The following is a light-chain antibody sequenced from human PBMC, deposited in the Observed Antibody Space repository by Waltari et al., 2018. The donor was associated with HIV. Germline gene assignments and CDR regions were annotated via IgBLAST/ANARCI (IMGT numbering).Light chain of an antibody. J-gene: IGLJ2*01. CDR2: DVT. Sequence: QSALTQHASVPGSSGPPFPISCTGTSSNVGGYHYLSWYHQHPGNAPKLIIYDVTNRPSGVSNRFAGSKSGNTASLTISGLQAEDEADYYCCSYAGSSTFAVFGGGTKLTVL. V-gene: IGLV2-23*02. CDR3: CSYAGSSTFAV. CDR1: SSNVGGYHY.